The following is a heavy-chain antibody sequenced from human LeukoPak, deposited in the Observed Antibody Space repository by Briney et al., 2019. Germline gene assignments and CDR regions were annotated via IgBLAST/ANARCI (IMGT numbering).Heavy chain of an antibody. CDR2: IKQDGSEK. CDR1: GFTFSSYW. D-gene: IGHD5-18*01. CDR3: ARDPGYSYGYGIDY. J-gene: IGHJ4*02. Sequence: GGSLRLSCAASGFTFSSYWMSWVRQAPGKGLEWVANIKQDGSEKYYVDSVKGRFTISRDNAKNSLYLQMNSLRAEDTAVYYCARDPGYSYGYGIDYWGQGTPVTVSS. V-gene: IGHV3-7*03.